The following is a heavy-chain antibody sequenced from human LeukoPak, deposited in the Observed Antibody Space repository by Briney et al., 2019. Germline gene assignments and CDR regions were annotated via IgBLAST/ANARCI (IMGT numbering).Heavy chain of an antibody. CDR3: VRNRCSSTSCYLPPSFDP. CDR2: INPSGGST. J-gene: IGHJ5*02. CDR1: GYTFTSYY. Sequence: ASVKVSCKASGYTFTSYYMHWVRQAPGQGLEWMGIINPSGGSTSYAQKFQGRVTMTRDMSTSTVYMVLSSLRSEDTAVYYCVRNRCSSTSCYLPPSFDPWGQGTLVTVSS. D-gene: IGHD2-2*01. V-gene: IGHV1-46*01.